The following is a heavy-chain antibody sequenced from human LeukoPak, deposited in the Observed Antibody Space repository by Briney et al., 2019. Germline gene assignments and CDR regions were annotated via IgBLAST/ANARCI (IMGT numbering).Heavy chain of an antibody. D-gene: IGHD5-24*01. Sequence: GESLRLSCAASGFTFSSYWMHWVRQAPGKGLVWVSRINSDGSSTSYADSVKGRFTISRDNAKNTLYLQMNSLRAEDTAVYYCAREGRRDGYGLDYWGQGTLVTVSS. CDR1: GFTFSSYW. CDR2: INSDGSST. CDR3: AREGRRDGYGLDY. J-gene: IGHJ4*02. V-gene: IGHV3-74*01.